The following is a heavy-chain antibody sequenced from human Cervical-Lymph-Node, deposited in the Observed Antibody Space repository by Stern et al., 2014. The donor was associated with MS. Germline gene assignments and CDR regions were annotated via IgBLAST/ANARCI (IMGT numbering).Heavy chain of an antibody. CDR1: GGSFRSLA. V-gene: IGHV1-69*01. D-gene: IGHD1-26*01. J-gene: IGHJ4*02. CDR2: IMPIFDSE. Sequence: VQLVESGAEVRKPGSSVKVSCKASGGSFRSLAISWVRQAPGQGLEWMGGIMPIFDSENYAQKFKGRVTITVDESTTTVYMELRSLRSEDTAVYYCARERVDMGESGGIMDQWGQGTLVTVSS. CDR3: ARERVDMGESGGIMDQ.